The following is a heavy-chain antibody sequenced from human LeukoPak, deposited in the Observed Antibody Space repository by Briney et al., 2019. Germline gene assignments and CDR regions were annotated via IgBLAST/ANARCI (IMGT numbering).Heavy chain of an antibody. D-gene: IGHD3-10*01. CDR2: LYTAGPT. CDR3: ARSGPSVLWSKSFDY. J-gene: IGHJ4*02. CDR1: GFSVSTFY. V-gene: IGHV3-66*01. Sequence: PGWSLRLSCAASGFSVSTFYMSWVRQAPGRGREWVSVLYTAGPTYYPDSVQGRFTISRDNSKNTLFLQMDNLRADDTATYYCARSGPSVLWSKSFDYWGQGALVTVSS.